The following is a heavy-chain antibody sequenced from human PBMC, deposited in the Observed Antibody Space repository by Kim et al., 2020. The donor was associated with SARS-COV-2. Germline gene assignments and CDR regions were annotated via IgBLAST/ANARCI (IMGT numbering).Heavy chain of an antibody. J-gene: IGHJ6*02. D-gene: IGHD6-19*01. CDR1: GGTFSSYA. Sequence: SVKVSCKASGGTFSSYAISWVRQAPGQGLEWMGGIIPIFGTANYAQKFQGRVTITADESTSTAYMELSSLRSEDTAVYYCARPGSSGWEVLRENYYYYGMDVWGQGTTVTVSS. V-gene: IGHV1-69*13. CDR3: ARPGSSGWEVLRENYYYYGMDV. CDR2: IIPIFGTA.